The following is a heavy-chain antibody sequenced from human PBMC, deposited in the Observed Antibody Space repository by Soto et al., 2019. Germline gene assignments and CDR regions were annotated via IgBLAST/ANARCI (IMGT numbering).Heavy chain of an antibody. Sequence: GGSLRLSCSASGFTFGSYAMHWVRQAPGKGMEYVSAISSSGVNSYYPDSVKCRFTISRDISKYILYLQMSSLRVDVTAVYYWTRHMSPNIAVAGTWGQGTQVTVSS. J-gene: IGHJ4*02. V-gene: IGHV3-64D*08. D-gene: IGHD6-19*01. CDR2: ISSSGVNS. CDR1: GFTFGSYA. CDR3: TRHMSPNIAVAGT.